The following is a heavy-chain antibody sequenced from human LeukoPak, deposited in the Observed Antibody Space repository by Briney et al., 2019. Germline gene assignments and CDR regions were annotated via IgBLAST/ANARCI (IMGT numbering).Heavy chain of an antibody. CDR1: GYTFISYW. V-gene: IGHV5-51*01. CDR2: IYPSDSDT. J-gene: IGHJ6*03. Sequence: GESLKISCKGSGYTFISYWIGWVRQMPGKGVEWRGIIYPSDSDTRYSPSFQGQVTISVDKSITTAYLQWSSLKASDTAMYYCARIEGNYYYYMDVWGKGTTVTVSS. CDR3: ARIEGNYYYYMDV.